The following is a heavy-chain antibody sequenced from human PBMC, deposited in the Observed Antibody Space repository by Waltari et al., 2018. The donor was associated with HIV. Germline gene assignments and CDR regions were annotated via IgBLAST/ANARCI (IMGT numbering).Heavy chain of an antibody. CDR3: ARAGLRGLIQDFDI. V-gene: IGHV1-46*01. CDR1: GFLLADHY. CDR2: ITAGDGDA. Sequence: EMRKPGTSVRLSCRASGFLLADHYMHWVRQGPRQTFEWMGIITAGDGDANSAQKFQDRLTLTRDLFTGSIYLDLMSLKSDDTAVYFCARAGLRGLIQDFDIWGQGTQLIVSS. J-gene: IGHJ4*02. D-gene: IGHD2-21*02.